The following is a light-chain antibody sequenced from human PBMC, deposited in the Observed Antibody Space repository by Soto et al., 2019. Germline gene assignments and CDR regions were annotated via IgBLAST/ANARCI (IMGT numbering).Light chain of an antibody. CDR1: QSVSSY. Sequence: EVVLMQSPGTLSLSPGERATLSCRASQSVSSYLAWYQQKPGQAPRLLMYGASSRATCIPARVSCSRSGPEFTLTINSLQSEDCAIYYCQPYNNWPLTFGGGTK. J-gene: IGKJ4*01. CDR3: QPYNNWPLT. CDR2: GAS. V-gene: IGKV3D-15*01.